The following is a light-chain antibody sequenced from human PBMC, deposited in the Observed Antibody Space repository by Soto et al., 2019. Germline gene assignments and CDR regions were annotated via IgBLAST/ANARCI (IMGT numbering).Light chain of an antibody. V-gene: IGKV3-15*01. CDR2: GAS. J-gene: IGKJ5*01. Sequence: EIVMTQSPATLSVSPGERATLSCRASQSFSSNLAWYQQKPGQAPRLLIYGASTRATGIPARFSGSGSGTEFTLTISSLQSDDFATYYCQQYNTYPYTFGQGTRLEIK. CDR1: QSFSSN. CDR3: QQYNTYPYT.